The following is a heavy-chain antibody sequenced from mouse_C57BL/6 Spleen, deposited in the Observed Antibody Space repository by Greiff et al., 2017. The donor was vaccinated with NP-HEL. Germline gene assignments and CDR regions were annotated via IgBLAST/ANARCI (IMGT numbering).Heavy chain of an antibody. D-gene: IGHD2-4*01. CDR1: GYAFSSYW. CDR3: ARRYYDYDWYFDV. J-gene: IGHJ1*03. Sequence: QVQLQQSGAELVKPGASVKISCKASGYAFSSYWMNWVKQRPGKGLEWIGQIYPGDGDTNYNEKFKGKATLTADKSSSTAYMQLSSLTSEDSAVYFCARRYYDYDWYFDVWGTGTTVTVSS. CDR2: IYPGDGDT. V-gene: IGHV1-80*01.